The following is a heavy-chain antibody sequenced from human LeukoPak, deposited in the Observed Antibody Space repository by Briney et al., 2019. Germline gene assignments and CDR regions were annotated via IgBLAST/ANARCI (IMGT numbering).Heavy chain of an antibody. D-gene: IGHD1/OR15-1a*01. Sequence: PSETLSLTCSVSGVSISSYFWSWIRQPTGKELEWIGYIYYTGTTNYNPPLKSRVTMSVDTSKSQFSLKLSSVTAADTAVYYCARALNNRYFDLWGRGTLVTVSS. CDR3: ARALNNRYFDL. CDR1: GVSISSYF. J-gene: IGHJ2*01. CDR2: IYYTGTT. V-gene: IGHV4-59*01.